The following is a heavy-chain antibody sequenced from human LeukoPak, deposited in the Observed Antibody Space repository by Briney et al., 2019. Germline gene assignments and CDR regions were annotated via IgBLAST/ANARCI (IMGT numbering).Heavy chain of an antibody. CDR3: ARLDFWSGYFLDDY. Sequence: PSETLSLTCTVSGGSISSYYWSWIRQPPGKGLEWIGYIYYSGSTNYNPSLKSRVTISVDTSKNQFSLKLSSVTAADTAVYYCARLDFWSGYFLDDYWGQGTLVTVSS. J-gene: IGHJ4*02. D-gene: IGHD3-3*01. CDR2: IYYSGST. CDR1: GGSISSYY. V-gene: IGHV4-59*08.